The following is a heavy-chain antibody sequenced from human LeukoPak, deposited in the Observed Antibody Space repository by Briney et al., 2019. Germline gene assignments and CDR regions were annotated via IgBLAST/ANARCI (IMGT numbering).Heavy chain of an antibody. CDR2: INHSGST. J-gene: IGHJ4*02. CDR1: GGSFRGYY. Sequence: PSETLSLTCAVYGGSFRGYYWSWIRQPPGKGLEWIGEINHSGSTNYNPSLKSRVTISVDTSKNQFSLKLSSVTAADTAVYYCARAPGRRYFDYWGQGTLVTVSS. D-gene: IGHD1-14*01. CDR3: ARAPGRRYFDY. V-gene: IGHV4-34*01.